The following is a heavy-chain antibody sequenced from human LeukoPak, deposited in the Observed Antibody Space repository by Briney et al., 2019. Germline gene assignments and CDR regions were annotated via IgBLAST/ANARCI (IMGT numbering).Heavy chain of an antibody. J-gene: IGHJ4*02. CDR2: ISYDGSNK. CDR3: ARVKTAPQFDY. CDR1: GFTFSSYA. V-gene: IGHV3-30-3*01. D-gene: IGHD2-21*02. Sequence: GGSLRLSCAASGFTFSSYAMHWVRQAPGKGLEWVAVISYDGSNKYYADSVKGRFTISRDNSKNTLYLRMNSLRAEDTAVYYCARVKTAPQFDYWGQGTLVTVSS.